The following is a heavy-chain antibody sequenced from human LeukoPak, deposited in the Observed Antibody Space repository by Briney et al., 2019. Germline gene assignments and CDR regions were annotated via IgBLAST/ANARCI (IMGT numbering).Heavy chain of an antibody. Sequence: SXVRQPXXXXLEWIGEIYHSGSTNYNPSLKSRVIISVDKSKNQFSLKLSSVTAADTAVYYCARGDMYFDYWGQGTLVTVSS. J-gene: IGHJ4*02. CDR2: IYHSGST. CDR3: ARGDMYFDY. V-gene: IGHV4-4*02.